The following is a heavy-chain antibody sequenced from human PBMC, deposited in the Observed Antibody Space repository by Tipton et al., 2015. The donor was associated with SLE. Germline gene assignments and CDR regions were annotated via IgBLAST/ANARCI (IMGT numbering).Heavy chain of an antibody. CDR1: GGSFGPYY. CDR2: VYYTGSA. CDR3: ARDEYRYDTTGYHLLGHFDF. J-gene: IGHJ4*02. Sequence: LSLTCTVSGGSFGPYYWNWIRQSPGKGLEWIGDVYYTGSANYNPSLRRRVTLSIDTSKNQFSLNLSSVTAADTAVYYCARDEYRYDTTGYHLLGHFDFWGQGTLVTVSS. D-gene: IGHD3-22*01. V-gene: IGHV4-59*12.